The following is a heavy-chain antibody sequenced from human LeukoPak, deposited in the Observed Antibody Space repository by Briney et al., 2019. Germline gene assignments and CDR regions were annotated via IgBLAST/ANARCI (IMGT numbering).Heavy chain of an antibody. CDR3: ATSTGSGTYYYYYYMDV. V-gene: IGHV3-48*03. Sequence: PGGSLRLSCAASGFTFSSYEMNWVRQAPGKGLEWVSYTSSSGSTIYYADSVKGRFTISRDNAKNTLYLQMNSLRAEDTAVYYCATSTGSGTYYYYYYMDVWGKGTTVTISS. CDR1: GFTFSSYE. D-gene: IGHD3-10*01. CDR2: TSSSGSTI. J-gene: IGHJ6*03.